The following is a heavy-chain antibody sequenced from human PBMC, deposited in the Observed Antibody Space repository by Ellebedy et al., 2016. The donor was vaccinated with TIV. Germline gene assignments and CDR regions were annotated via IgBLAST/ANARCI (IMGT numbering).Heavy chain of an antibody. CDR1: GGSISSGGYY. Sequence: SETLSLXCTVSGGSISSGGYYWSWIRQHPGKGLEWIGYIYYSGSTNYNPSLKSRVTISVDKSKNQFSLKLSSVTAADTAVYYCARDPSYSGWSWFDPWGQGTLVTVSS. CDR2: IYYSGST. V-gene: IGHV4-31*03. J-gene: IGHJ5*02. CDR3: ARDPSYSGWSWFDP. D-gene: IGHD6-19*01.